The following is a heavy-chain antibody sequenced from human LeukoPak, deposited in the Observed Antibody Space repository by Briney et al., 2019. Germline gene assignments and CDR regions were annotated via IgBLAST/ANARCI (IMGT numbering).Heavy chain of an antibody. CDR1: GVSISSYY. D-gene: IGHD2-15*01. V-gene: IGHV4-59*12. CDR3: ARALYGGGGSRYNWFDP. J-gene: IGHJ5*02. CDR2: IYHSGST. Sequence: SETLSLTCTVSGVSISSYYWSWIRQPPGKGLEWIGYIYHSGSTYYNPSLKSRVTISVDRSKNQFSLKLSSVTAADTAVYYCARALYGGGGSRYNWFDPWGQGTLVTVSS.